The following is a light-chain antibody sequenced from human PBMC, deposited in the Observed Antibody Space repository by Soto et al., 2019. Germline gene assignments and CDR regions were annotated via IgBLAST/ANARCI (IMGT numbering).Light chain of an antibody. V-gene: IGKV3-11*01. CDR2: DAS. CDR3: HQYNNWPPRYT. Sequence: EIVLTQSPATLSLSPGERATLSCRASQSVSSYLAWYQQKPGQAPRLLIYDASNRATGIPARFSGSGSATEFTLTISSLQSEDFAVYYCHQYNNWPPRYTFGQGTKLEIK. J-gene: IGKJ2*01. CDR1: QSVSSY.